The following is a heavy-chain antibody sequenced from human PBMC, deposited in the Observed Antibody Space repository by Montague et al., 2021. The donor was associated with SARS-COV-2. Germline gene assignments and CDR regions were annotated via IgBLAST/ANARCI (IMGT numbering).Heavy chain of an antibody. CDR1: GLTFSSYA. V-gene: IGHV3-30-3*01. Sequence: SLRLSCAASGLTFSSYAMHWVRQAPGKGLEWVAVISYDGSNKYYADSVKGRFTISRDNSKNTLYLQMNSLRAEDTAVYYCARAAQKQYVLLWFGELLHDAFDIWGQGTMVTVSS. CDR2: ISYDGSNK. CDR3: ARAAQKQYVLLWFGELLHDAFDI. D-gene: IGHD3-10*01. J-gene: IGHJ3*02.